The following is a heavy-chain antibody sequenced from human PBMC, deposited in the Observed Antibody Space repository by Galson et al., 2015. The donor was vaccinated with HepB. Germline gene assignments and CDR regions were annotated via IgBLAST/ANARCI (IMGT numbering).Heavy chain of an antibody. D-gene: IGHD3-10*01. V-gene: IGHV1-46*04. CDR3: ARGSERFGGLLYGYDY. CDR1: GYTFTSYY. Sequence: SVKVSCKASGYTFTSYYMHWVRQAPGQGLEWMGIINPSGGSTSYAQKLQGRVTMTRDTSTSTVYMELSSLRSEDTAVYYCARGSERFGGLLYGYDYWGQGTLVTVSS. J-gene: IGHJ4*02. CDR2: INPSGGST.